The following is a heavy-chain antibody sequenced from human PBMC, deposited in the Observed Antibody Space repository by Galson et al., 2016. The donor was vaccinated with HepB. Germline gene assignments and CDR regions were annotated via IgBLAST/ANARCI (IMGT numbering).Heavy chain of an antibody. Sequence: SVKVSCKASGGTFRGYAVSWVRQAPGQGLEWMGGVIPFLGTSNYAQNFQGRVTITADKSTGTAYMELNSLTPDDTAVYYCAKEGPNWGGVGNFFDNWGQGNLVTVSS. CDR3: AKEGPNWGGVGNFFDN. J-gene: IGHJ4*02. V-gene: IGHV1-69*10. CDR1: GGTFRGYA. CDR2: VIPFLGTS. D-gene: IGHD7-27*01.